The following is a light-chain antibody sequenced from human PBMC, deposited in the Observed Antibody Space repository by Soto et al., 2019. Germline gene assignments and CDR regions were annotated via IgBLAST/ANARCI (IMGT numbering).Light chain of an antibody. V-gene: IGLV2-14*01. Sequence: QSALTQPASVSGSPGQSITISCTGTSSDVGGYNYVSWYQQNPGKAPKLMIYDVSNRPSGVSNRFAGSQSGNTASLPISGLQAEVEADYYCSSYTRSRTRVFGTGTKLTLL. J-gene: IGLJ1*01. CDR2: DVS. CDR3: SSYTRSRTRV. CDR1: SSDVGGYNY.